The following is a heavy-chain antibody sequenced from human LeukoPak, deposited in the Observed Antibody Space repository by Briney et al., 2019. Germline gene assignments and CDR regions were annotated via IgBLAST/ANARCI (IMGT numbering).Heavy chain of an antibody. CDR1: GFNFSSYA. CDR3: AKGGYCSSSSCYYGWFEP. D-gene: IGHD2-2*01. CDR2: TSAGGSST. J-gene: IGHJ5*02. V-gene: IGHV3-23*01. Sequence: GGSLRLSCAASGFNFSSYAMHWVRQAPGKGLEWVSTTSAGGSSTYYADSVKGRFTISRDNSKNTFYLQMNSLRAEDTAAYYCAKGGYCSSSSCYYGWFEPWGQGTLVTVSS.